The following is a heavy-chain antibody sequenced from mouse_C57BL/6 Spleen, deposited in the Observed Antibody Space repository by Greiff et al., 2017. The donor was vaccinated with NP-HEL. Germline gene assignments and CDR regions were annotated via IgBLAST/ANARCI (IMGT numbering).Heavy chain of an antibody. D-gene: IGHD1-1*01. CDR1: GYPLPHST. J-gene: IGHJ4*01. CDR2: INPNHGTT. V-gene: IGHV1-39*01. CDR3: ARGGITTKAMDY. Sequence: VQLKQSGPELVKPGASVKISCKASGYPLPHSTMTWVKPSHGKRPEWIGVINPNHGTTSYNQHFKGKATLTVDPSSSTAYMQLNGRTSEDSAVYYGARGGITTKAMDYWGQGTSVTVSS.